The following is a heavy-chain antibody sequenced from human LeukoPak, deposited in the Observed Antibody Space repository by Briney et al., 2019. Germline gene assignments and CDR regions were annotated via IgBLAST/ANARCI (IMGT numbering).Heavy chain of an antibody. CDR3: ARIILGAAVTAGFDY. Sequence: GGSLRLSCAASGFTFSSYAMHWVCQAPGKGLEWVAVISYDGSNKYYADSVKGRFTISRDNSKNTLYLQMNSLRAEDTAVYYCARIILGAAVTAGFDYWGQGTLVTVSS. J-gene: IGHJ4*02. CDR2: ISYDGSNK. D-gene: IGHD4-11*01. CDR1: GFTFSSYA. V-gene: IGHV3-30-3*01.